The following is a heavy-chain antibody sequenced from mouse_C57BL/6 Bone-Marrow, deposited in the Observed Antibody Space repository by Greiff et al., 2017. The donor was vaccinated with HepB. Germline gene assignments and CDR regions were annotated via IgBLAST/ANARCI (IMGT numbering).Heavy chain of an antibody. CDR3: ARATVVKWYFDV. V-gene: IGHV1-26*01. CDR1: GYTFTDYY. Sequence: VQLQQSGPELVKPGASVKISCKASGYTFTDYYMNWVKQSHGKSLEWIGDINPNNGGTSYNQKFKGKATLTVDKSSSTAYMELRSLTSEDSAVYYCARATVVKWYFDVWGTGTTVTVSS. D-gene: IGHD1-1*01. CDR2: INPNNGGT. J-gene: IGHJ1*03.